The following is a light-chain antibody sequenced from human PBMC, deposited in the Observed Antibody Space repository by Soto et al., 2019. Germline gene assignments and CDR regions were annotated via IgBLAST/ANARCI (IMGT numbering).Light chain of an antibody. CDR1: QSVSSSY. CDR2: GVS. Sequence: EIVLTQSTGTLSLSPGERATLSCRASQSVSSSYLAWYQQKPGQAPRLLIYGVSSRATGIPDRFSGSGSGTDFTRPISRLEPEDFAVYYCQQYGSSPRTFGQGTKVEIK. CDR3: QQYGSSPRT. V-gene: IGKV3-20*01. J-gene: IGKJ1*01.